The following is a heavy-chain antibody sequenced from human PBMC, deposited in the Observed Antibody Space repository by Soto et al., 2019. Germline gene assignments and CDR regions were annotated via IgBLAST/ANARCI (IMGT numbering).Heavy chain of an antibody. V-gene: IGHV4-59*08. CDR3: ARLRDPEDYYFDF. D-gene: IGHD2-21*02. CDR2: IYYSGST. Sequence: SETLSLTCTVSGGSISSYYWSWIRQPPGKGLEWIGYIYYSGSTNYNPSLKSRVTISVDTSKNQFSLKLSSVTAADTAVYYCARLRDPEDYYFDFWGQGTLVTVSS. J-gene: IGHJ4*02. CDR1: GGSISSYY.